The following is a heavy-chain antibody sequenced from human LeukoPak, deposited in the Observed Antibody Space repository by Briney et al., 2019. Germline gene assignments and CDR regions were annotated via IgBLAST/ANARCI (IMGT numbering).Heavy chain of an antibody. CDR3: ARHTPYSGGYYGSKLVSYYYYMDV. J-gene: IGHJ6*03. CDR1: GGSISSSSYY. Sequence: PSETLSLTCTVSGGSISSSSYYWGWIRQPPGKGLEWIGSIYYSGSTYYNPSLKSRVTISVDTSKNQFSLKLSSVTAADTAVYYCARHTPYSGGYYGSKLVSYYYYMDVWGKGTTVTVSS. CDR2: IYYSGST. D-gene: IGHD1-26*01. V-gene: IGHV4-39*01.